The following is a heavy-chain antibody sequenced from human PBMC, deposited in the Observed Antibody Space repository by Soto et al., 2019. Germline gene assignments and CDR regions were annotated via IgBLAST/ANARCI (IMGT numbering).Heavy chain of an antibody. CDR1: GFTFSTYW. Sequence: EVQLVESGGVLVQPGGSLRLSCAASGFTFSTYWMHWVRQAPGKGLVWVSRINGDGSDTVYTDFVKGRFTSSRDNAKNTLYLQMNSLRAEDTAVYYCNRSITGFSSADRWGRGTLVTVSS. J-gene: IGHJ4*02. V-gene: IGHV3-74*01. D-gene: IGHD6-6*01. CDR3: NRSITGFSSADR. CDR2: INGDGSDT.